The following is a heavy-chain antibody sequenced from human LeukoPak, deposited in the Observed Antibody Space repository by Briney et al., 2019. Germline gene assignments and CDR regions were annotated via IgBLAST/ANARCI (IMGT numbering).Heavy chain of an antibody. CDR1: GFTFSSYS. CDR3: ARDTSGVVGVVINRDDAFDF. J-gene: IGHJ3*01. Sequence: GGSLRLSCAASGFTFSSYSMNWVRQAPGKGLEWVSSISRSSSYIYYADSVKGRFTISRDNAKNSLYLQMNSLRAEDTAVYYCARDTSGVVGVVINRDDAFDFWSQGTMVTVSS. D-gene: IGHD3-3*01. V-gene: IGHV3-21*01. CDR2: ISRSSSYI.